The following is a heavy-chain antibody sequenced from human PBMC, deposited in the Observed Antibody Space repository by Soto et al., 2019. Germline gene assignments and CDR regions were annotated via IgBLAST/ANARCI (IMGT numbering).Heavy chain of an antibody. Sequence: SETLSLTCTVSGGSISSSSYYWGWIRQPPGKGLEWIGSIYYSGSTYYNPSLKSRVTISVDTSKNQFSLKLSSVTAADTAVYYCAMPELTGYHYYFDYWGQGTLVTVSS. J-gene: IGHJ4*02. D-gene: IGHD3-9*01. CDR3: AMPELTGYHYYFDY. CDR2: IYYSGST. V-gene: IGHV4-39*01. CDR1: GGSISSSSYY.